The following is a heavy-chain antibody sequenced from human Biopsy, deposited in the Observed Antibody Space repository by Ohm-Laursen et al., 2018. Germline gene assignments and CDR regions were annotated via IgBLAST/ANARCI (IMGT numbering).Heavy chain of an antibody. CDR3: ARDRDRRGWFDP. V-gene: IGHV4-4*07. CDR1: GGSLSSYS. D-gene: IGHD1-14*01. J-gene: IGHJ5*02. Sequence: SDTLSLTCTVSGGSLSSYSWSWIRQPAGKGLEWIGQIYTSGITKYNPSLKSRVTMSVDTSKNKFSLRVSSVTAADTAVYYCARDRDRRGWFDPWGQGTLVTVSS. CDR2: IYTSGIT.